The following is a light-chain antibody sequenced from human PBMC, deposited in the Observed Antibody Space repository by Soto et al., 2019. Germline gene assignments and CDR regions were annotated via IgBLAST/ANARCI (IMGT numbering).Light chain of an antibody. CDR3: SSYAGSSTLYV. CDR1: ASDVGVYNY. Sequence: QSVLTQPPSASGSLGQSVTISCTGTASDVGVYNYVSWYQQHPGKAPKLMIYEVTKRPSGVSDRFSGSKSGNTASLTVSGLQAEDEADYYCSSYAGSSTLYVFGTGTKVTVL. CDR2: EVT. V-gene: IGLV2-8*01. J-gene: IGLJ1*01.